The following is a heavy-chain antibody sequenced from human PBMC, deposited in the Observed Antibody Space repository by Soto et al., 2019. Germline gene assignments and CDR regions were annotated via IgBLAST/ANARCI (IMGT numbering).Heavy chain of an antibody. J-gene: IGHJ2*01. CDR1: GFTFSSYG. CDR3: AKPMITYYYDSSDWYFDL. Sequence: PGWSLRLSCASSGFTFSSYGMHWVRQAPGKGLEWVAVISYDGSNKYYADSVKGRFTISRDNSKNTLYLQMNSLRAEDTAVYYCAKPMITYYYDSSDWYFDLWGRGTLVTVSS. CDR2: ISYDGSNK. D-gene: IGHD3-22*01. V-gene: IGHV3-30*18.